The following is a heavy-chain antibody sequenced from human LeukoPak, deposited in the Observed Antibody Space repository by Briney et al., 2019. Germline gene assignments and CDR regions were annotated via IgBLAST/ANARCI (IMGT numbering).Heavy chain of an antibody. V-gene: IGHV1-2*02. CDR3: ASALNYYDSTSQEGN. J-gene: IGHJ4*02. Sequence: GDSVKVSCKASGYTFTGYYMHWVRQAPGQGLEWMGWINPNSGGTNFAQKFQGRVTLTRDTSISTAYMELSRLRSDDTAVYYCASALNYYDSTSQEGNWGQGTLVTVSS. CDR1: GYTFTGYY. D-gene: IGHD3-22*01. CDR2: INPNSGGT.